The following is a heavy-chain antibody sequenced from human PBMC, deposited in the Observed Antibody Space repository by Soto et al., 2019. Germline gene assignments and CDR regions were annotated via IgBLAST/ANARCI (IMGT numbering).Heavy chain of an antibody. D-gene: IGHD5-18*01. CDR2: IYNSGST. J-gene: IGHJ4*02. CDR3: ARQLDTTMITDY. CDR1: RDSIGSYY. Sequence: PSETLSLTCTVSRDSIGSYYWSWIRQPPGKGLEWIAYIYNSGSTNYNPSLKSRVTISLDTSKSQFSLELSGLRSDDTAVYYCARQLDTTMITDYWGKGTLVTVSS. V-gene: IGHV4-59*08.